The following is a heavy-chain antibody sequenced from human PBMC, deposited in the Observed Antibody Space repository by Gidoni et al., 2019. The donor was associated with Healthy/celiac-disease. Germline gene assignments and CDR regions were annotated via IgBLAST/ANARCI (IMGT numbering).Heavy chain of an antibody. CDR1: GFTFSRYA. Sequence: EVQLVESVGVLFQPGGSLRLSCSASGFTFSRYAMHWVRQAPGKGLEYVSAISSNGGSTYYADSVKGRFTISRDNSKNTLYLQMSSLRAEDTAVYYCVKDPSSLGYYPFFDYWGQGTLVTVSS. CDR2: ISSNGGST. D-gene: IGHD3-22*01. J-gene: IGHJ4*02. CDR3: VKDPSSLGYYPFFDY. V-gene: IGHV3-64D*06.